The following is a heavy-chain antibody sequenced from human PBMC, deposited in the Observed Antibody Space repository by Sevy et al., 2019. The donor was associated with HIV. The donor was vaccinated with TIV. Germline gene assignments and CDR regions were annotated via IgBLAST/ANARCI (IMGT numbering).Heavy chain of an antibody. D-gene: IGHD6-13*01. J-gene: IGHJ4*02. CDR1: GRSFRNYA. Sequence: ASVKVSCKASGRSFRNYALSWVRQAPGQGLEWMGGIIPMFGTANYVQKFQDRVTITADESTNTAYMELSSLKSHDTAAYYCAKSISWYASFDSWGQGTLVTVSS. V-gene: IGHV1-69*13. CDR3: AKSISWYASFDS. CDR2: IIPMFGTA.